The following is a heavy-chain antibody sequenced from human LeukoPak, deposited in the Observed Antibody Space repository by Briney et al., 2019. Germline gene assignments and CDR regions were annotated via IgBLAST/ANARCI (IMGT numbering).Heavy chain of an antibody. Sequence: GGSLRLSCAASGFTFSSYSMSWVRQAPGTGLEWVSSIGGHVHSTYYADSVIGRFTISRDDSKNTLYLQMNSLRANDTAIYYCANHRTPDRYHWNYFDYWGQGTLVTVSS. CDR1: GFTFSSYS. CDR3: ANHRTPDRYHWNYFDY. CDR2: IGGHVHST. J-gene: IGHJ4*02. V-gene: IGHV3-23*01. D-gene: IGHD1-20*01.